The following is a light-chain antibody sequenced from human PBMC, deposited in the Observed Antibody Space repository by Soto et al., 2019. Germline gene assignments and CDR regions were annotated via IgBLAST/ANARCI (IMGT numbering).Light chain of an antibody. CDR3: SSYTSSSLVV. V-gene: IGLV2-14*01. J-gene: IGLJ2*01. Sequence: QPASVSGSPGQSITISCTGTSSDVGGYNYVSWYQQHPGKAPKLMIYEVSNRPSGVSNRFSGSKSGNTASLTISGLQAEDEADYYCSSYTSSSLVVFGGGTKLTVL. CDR2: EVS. CDR1: SSDVGGYNY.